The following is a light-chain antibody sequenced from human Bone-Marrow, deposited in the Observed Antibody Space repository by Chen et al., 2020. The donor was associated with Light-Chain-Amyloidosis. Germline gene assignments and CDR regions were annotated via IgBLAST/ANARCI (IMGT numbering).Light chain of an antibody. Sequence: DIVMTQSPDSLAVSLGERATINGKSTQSVLSTSNNKNYIACYQQKPGQPPKLLVSWASMLESGVLDRISGSGSGTDFTLTISSLQAEDVAVYCCQQYLSAPLTFDGGTKVEIK. CDR3: QQYLSAPLT. CDR2: WAS. CDR1: QSVLSTSNNKNY. V-gene: IGKV4-1*01. J-gene: IGKJ4*01.